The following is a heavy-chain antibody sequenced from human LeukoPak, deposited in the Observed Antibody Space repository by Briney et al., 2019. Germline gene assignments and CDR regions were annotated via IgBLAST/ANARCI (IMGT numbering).Heavy chain of an antibody. V-gene: IGHV4-39*01. Sequence: GSLRLSCAASGFTFSNYAMSWVRQTPGKGLERIGSIYYSGRTYYSPSLKSRVTISVDTSKNQFSLKLSSVTAADTAVYYCARRGGELLPDAFDIWGQGTMVTVSS. CDR3: ARRGGELLPDAFDI. CDR1: GFTFSNYA. CDR2: IYYSGRT. J-gene: IGHJ3*02. D-gene: IGHD1-26*01.